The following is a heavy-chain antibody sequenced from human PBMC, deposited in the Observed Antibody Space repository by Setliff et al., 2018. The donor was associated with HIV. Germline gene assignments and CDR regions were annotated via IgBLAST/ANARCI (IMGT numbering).Heavy chain of an antibody. V-gene: IGHV4-61*02. CDR1: GGSINSGGYY. J-gene: IGHJ6*02. CDR2: IYTSGLT. D-gene: IGHD3-10*01. CDR3: ARARYIVIRGDAGMDV. Sequence: ASETLSLTCTVSGGSINSGGYYWVRIRQPALKGLEWIGRIYTSGLTNYNPSLKSRVTISVDTSKNQVSLKLSSVTASDTAVYYCARARYIVIRGDAGMDVWGPGTTVTVSS.